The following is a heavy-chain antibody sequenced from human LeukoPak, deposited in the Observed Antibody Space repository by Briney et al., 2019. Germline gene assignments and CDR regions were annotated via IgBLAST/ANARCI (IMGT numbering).Heavy chain of an antibody. CDR1: GGTFSSYA. CDR2: IIPIFGTA. V-gene: IGHV1-69*13. CDR3: ARTTRDYYDFWSGYSNFDY. Sequence: SVKVSCKASGGTFSSYAISWVRQAPGQGLEWMGGIIPIFGTANYAQKFQGRVTITADESTSTAYMELSSLRSEVTAVYYCARTTRDYYDFWSGYSNFDYWGQGTLVTVSS. D-gene: IGHD3-3*01. J-gene: IGHJ4*02.